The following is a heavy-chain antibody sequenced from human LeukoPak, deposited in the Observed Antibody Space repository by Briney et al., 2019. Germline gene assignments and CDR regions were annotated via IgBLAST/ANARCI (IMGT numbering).Heavy chain of an antibody. CDR1: GFTFRNYA. V-gene: IGHV3-30*18. CDR3: AKALGYGSGSSLDY. D-gene: IGHD3-10*01. Sequence: GGSLRLSCAASGFTFRNYAMHWIRQAPGKGLEWLAIISNDGGNKNYADSVKGRFTISRDNSKNTLYLQMDSLRTEDTAVYYCAKALGYGSGSSLDYWGQGTLVTVSS. J-gene: IGHJ4*02. CDR2: ISNDGGNK.